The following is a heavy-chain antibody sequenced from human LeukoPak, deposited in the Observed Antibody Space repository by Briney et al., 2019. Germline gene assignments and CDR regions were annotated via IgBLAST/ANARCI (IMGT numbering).Heavy chain of an antibody. D-gene: IGHD2-15*01. Sequence: GGSLRLSCAASGFTFSSYAMNWVRQAPGRGLEWVSGFSGSGGTTYYADSVKGRFTISRDNSKNTLYLHMNSRRAEDTAVYCCAKDVGLAYFDYWGQGTLVTVSS. CDR3: AKDVGLAYFDY. J-gene: IGHJ4*02. CDR2: FSGSGGTT. V-gene: IGHV3-23*01. CDR1: GFTFSSYA.